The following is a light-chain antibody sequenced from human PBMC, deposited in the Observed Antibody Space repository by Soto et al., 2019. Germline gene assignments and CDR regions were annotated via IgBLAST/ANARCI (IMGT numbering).Light chain of an antibody. Sequence: QPVLTQPPSASGTPGQSVTISCSGSSSNIGSNTVNWYQQLPGTAPKLLIYGNNQRPSGVPDRFSGSKSGTSASLAISGLQSEDEADYYCAAWDDSLNGFVFGSGTKVTVL. V-gene: IGLV1-44*01. J-gene: IGLJ1*01. CDR1: SSNIGSNT. CDR2: GNN. CDR3: AAWDDSLNGFV.